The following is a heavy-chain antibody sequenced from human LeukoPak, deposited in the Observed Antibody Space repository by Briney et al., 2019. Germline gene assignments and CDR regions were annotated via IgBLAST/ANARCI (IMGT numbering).Heavy chain of an antibody. D-gene: IGHD1-26*01. CDR3: AKDLGRYRNNYFDY. CDR1: GFTFNSYA. Sequence: GGSLRLSCAASGFTFNSYAMSWVRQAPEKGLEWVATISGSGGGTYYADSVRGRFTISRDDSKNTLYLQMNSLRAEDTAVYYCAKDLGRYRNNYFDYWGQGTLVTVSS. J-gene: IGHJ4*02. V-gene: IGHV3-23*01. CDR2: ISGSGGGT.